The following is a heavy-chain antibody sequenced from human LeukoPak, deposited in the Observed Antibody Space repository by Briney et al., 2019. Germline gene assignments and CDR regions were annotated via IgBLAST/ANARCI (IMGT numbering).Heavy chain of an antibody. D-gene: IGHD3-16*01. V-gene: IGHV3-7*01. CDR1: GFTFSSYW. CDR3: ARDQGGALDF. Sequence: GSLRLSCAVSGFTFSSYWMAWVRQAPGKGLEWVANMKQDGSAKHYADSVKGRFTISRDNAKNSLYLQMNSLRAEDTAVYYCARDQGGALDFWGLGSLVTVSS. CDR2: MKQDGSAK. J-gene: IGHJ4*02.